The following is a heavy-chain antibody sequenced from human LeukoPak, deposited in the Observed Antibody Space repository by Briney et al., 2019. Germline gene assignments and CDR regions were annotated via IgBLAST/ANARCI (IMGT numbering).Heavy chain of an antibody. CDR1: GASINSGDTY. CDR3: ARGSGSDPWPIFDP. D-gene: IGHD3-10*01. Sequence: PSETLSLTCAVFGASINSGDTYWTWIRQPPGKGLEWIGFISYSGNTYYNPSLQSRVIISIDTPKNRFSLELASVTAADTAVYFCARGSGSDPWPIFDPWGQGTLVTVSS. CDR2: ISYSGNT. V-gene: IGHV4-30-4*01. J-gene: IGHJ5*02.